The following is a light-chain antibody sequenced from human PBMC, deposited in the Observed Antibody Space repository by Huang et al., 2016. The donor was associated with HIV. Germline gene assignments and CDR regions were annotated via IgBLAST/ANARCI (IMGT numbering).Light chain of an antibody. CDR3: QQYDSLPPWT. CDR1: QDIATY. J-gene: IGKJ1*01. CDR2: DAS. V-gene: IGKV1-33*01. Sequence: DIQMTQSPSSLSASVGDRVTISCQASQDIATYLNWYQQKPGQAPKLLIYDASALQTGVPSRVSGSGSGTDFSFTISSLQPEDIATYYCQQYDSLPPWTFGQGTKVEIQ.